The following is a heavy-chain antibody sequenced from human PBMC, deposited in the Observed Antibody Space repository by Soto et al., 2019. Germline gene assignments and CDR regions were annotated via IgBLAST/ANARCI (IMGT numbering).Heavy chain of an antibody. J-gene: IGHJ5*01. CDR1: GGSISSFY. Sequence: SETLSLTCTVSGGSISSFYWSWVRQTPGKGLEWIGYISYSGSTNYNPSLNSRVTISVDTSKSQFSLRLTSVTAADTAVYYCASPSLDFDMCSWGHGTLVTVSS. CDR3: ASPSLDFDMCS. D-gene: IGHD3-9*01. V-gene: IGHV4-59*08. CDR2: ISYSGST.